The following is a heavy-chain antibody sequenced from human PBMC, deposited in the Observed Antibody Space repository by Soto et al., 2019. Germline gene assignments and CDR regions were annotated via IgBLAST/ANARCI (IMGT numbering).Heavy chain of an antibody. CDR2: ISYDGSNK. CDR3: ARAYSSSYYYYYGMDV. CDR1: GFTFSSYA. Sequence: GGSLRLSCAASGFTFSSYAMHWVRQAPGKGLEWVAVISYDGSNKYHADSVKGRFTISRDNSKNTLYLQMNSLRAEDTAVYYCARAYSSSYYYYYGMDVWGQGTTVTVSS. V-gene: IGHV3-30-3*01. J-gene: IGHJ6*02. D-gene: IGHD6-6*01.